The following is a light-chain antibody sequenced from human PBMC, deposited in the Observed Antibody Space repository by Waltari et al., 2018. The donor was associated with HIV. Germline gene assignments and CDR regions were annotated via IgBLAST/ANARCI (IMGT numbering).Light chain of an antibody. CDR2: DAS. CDR1: QSISSY. J-gene: IGKJ5*01. CDR3: QQSYSIPPS. Sequence: DIQMTQSPSSLSASVGDRVSITCRASQSISSYLNWYQQKSGKAPNLLIYDASTLQSGVPSIFSGGGSGTDFTLTISSLQPEDFAIYYCQQSYSIPPSFGQGTRLEIK. V-gene: IGKV1-39*01.